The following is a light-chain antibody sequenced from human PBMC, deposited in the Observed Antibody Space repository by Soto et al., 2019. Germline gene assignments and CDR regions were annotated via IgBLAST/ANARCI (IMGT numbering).Light chain of an antibody. CDR3: QQYDNSPQT. CDR2: GAS. J-gene: IGKJ1*01. V-gene: IGKV3-20*01. Sequence: EIVLTQSPGTLSLSPGERATLSCGASQRVSSSYLAWYQQKPGQAPRLLIYGASSRATGIPDRFSGSGSGTDFTLTISRLEPEDFAVYYCQQYDNSPQTFGQGTKVDI. CDR1: QRVSSSY.